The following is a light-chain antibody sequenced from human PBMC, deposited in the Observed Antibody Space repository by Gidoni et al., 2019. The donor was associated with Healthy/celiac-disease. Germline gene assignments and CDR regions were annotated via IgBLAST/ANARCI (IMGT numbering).Light chain of an antibody. CDR2: AAS. CDR1: QNNNTY. CDR3: QQSYSSIT. V-gene: IGKV1-39*01. J-gene: IGKJ4*01. Sequence: DIQMTQSPSSLSASVGDRVTITCRASQNNNTYLNWYQHKPGKAPNLLIYAASSLQGGVPPRFSGSGSGTDFTLTISSLQPEDFATYYCQQSYSSITFGGGTKVAIK.